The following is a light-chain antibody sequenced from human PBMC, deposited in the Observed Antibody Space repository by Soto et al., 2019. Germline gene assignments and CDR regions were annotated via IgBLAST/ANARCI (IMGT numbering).Light chain of an antibody. CDR1: QSVSSN. CDR2: GAS. CDR3: QQYNNWPFT. V-gene: IGKV3-15*01. Sequence: EIVMTQSPATLSVSPGERATLSCRASQSVSSNLAWYQQKPGQAPRLLIYGASTRATGIPARFSGSGSRTEFTLTISSLQSEDFAVYCCQQYNNWPFTFGQGTKLEIK. J-gene: IGKJ2*01.